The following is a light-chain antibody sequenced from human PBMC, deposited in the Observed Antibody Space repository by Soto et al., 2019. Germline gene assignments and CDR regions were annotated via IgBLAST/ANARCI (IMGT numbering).Light chain of an antibody. Sequence: AIQVTQSPSSQYASVGDRVTITCRASQGIGSALAWYEQKPGKTPKLLLYDASSMESGVPSRSSTSGSGTNDTLTISSRLPADYATNDYRQHYYNLSNTFGQGTKLDI. CDR1: QGIGSA. V-gene: IGKV1D-13*01. CDR2: DAS. CDR3: QHYYNLSNT. J-gene: IGKJ5*01.